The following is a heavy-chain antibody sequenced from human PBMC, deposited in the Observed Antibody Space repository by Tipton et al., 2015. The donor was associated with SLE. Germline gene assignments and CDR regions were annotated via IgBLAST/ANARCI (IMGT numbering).Heavy chain of an antibody. D-gene: IGHD3-16*02. CDR3: ARAHLWGSYRYASDI. Sequence: TLSLTCTVSGGSIGSSSYYWGWIRQPPGKGLEWIGTTHYSGSTNYNPSLKSRVTISVDTSKNQFSLKLSSVTAADTAVYYCARAHLWGSYRYASDIWGQGTMVTVSS. J-gene: IGHJ3*02. CDR1: GGSIGSSSYY. V-gene: IGHV4-39*07. CDR2: THYSGST.